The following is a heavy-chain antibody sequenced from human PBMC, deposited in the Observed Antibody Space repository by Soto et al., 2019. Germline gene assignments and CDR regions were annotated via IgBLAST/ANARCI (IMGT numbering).Heavy chain of an antibody. J-gene: IGHJ4*02. CDR1: GFTFSGSA. D-gene: IGHD1-20*01. V-gene: IGHV3-73*01. Sequence: GGSLRLSCAASGFTFSGSAMHWVRQVSGKGLEWVGRIRSKANNYATAYAASVRGRFTISRDDSKNTAYLHMNSLKIEDTAVYYCTRPLNSKYNWKDFDPSGYWGQGTLVTVSS. CDR2: IRSKANNYAT. CDR3: TRPLNSKYNWKDFDPSGY.